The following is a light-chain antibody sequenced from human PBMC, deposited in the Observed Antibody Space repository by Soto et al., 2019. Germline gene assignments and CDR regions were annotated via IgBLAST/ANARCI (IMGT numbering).Light chain of an antibody. CDR1: QGIRND. CDR3: LQHNSYPWT. Sequence: DIQMTQSQASLSASVGDRVTITCRGSQGIRNDLGLYQQKPGKTPKRLIYSASSLQSGVPSRFSGSGSGTEFTLTISSLQPEDFTTHFCLQHNSYPWTFGQATKVDIK. V-gene: IGKV1-17*01. J-gene: IGKJ1*01. CDR2: SAS.